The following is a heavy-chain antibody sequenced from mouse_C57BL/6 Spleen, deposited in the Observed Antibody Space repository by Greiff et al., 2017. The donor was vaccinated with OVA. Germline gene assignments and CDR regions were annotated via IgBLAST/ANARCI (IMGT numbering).Heavy chain of an antibody. CDR1: GYSITSGYD. CDR2: ISYSGST. CDR3: AREGEPWGYFDV. V-gene: IGHV3-1*01. Sequence: EVQGVESGPGMVKPSQSLSLTCTVTGYSITSGYDWHWIRHFPGNKLEWMGYISYSGSTNYNPSLKSRISITHDTSKNHFFLKLNSVTTEDTATYYCAREGEPWGYFDVWGTGTTVTVSS. J-gene: IGHJ1*03.